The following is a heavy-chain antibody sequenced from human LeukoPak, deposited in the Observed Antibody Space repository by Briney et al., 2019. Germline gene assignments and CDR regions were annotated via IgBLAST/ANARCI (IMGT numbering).Heavy chain of an antibody. V-gene: IGHV3-74*01. Sequence: PGGSLRLSCAASGFTVSTNYMSWVRQAPGKGLVWVSRINSDGSSTSYADSVKGRFTISRDNAKNTLYLQMNSLRAEDTAVYYCALDSSGWYYFDYWGQGTLVTVSS. CDR1: GFTVSTNY. J-gene: IGHJ4*02. D-gene: IGHD6-19*01. CDR2: INSDGSST. CDR3: ALDSSGWYYFDY.